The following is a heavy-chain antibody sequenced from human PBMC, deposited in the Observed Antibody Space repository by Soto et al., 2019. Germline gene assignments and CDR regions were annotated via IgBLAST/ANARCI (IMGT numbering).Heavy chain of an antibody. V-gene: IGHV1-69*01. D-gene: IGHD2-21*02. CDR1: GGTFSSYA. J-gene: IGHJ6*02. CDR3: ARGLIVVVTAPHQPYYYYGLDV. Sequence: QVQLVQSGAEVKKPGSSVKVSCKASGGTFSSYAISWVRQAPGQGLEWMGGIIPIFGTANYAQKFQGRVTITADESTSTAYMQLGSLRSEDTAVYYCARGLIVVVTAPHQPYYYYGLDVWCQGTTVTVSS. CDR2: IIPIFGTA.